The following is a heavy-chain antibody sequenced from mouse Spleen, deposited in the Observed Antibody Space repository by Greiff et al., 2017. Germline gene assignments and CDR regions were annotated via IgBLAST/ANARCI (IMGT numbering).Heavy chain of an antibody. V-gene: IGHV5-4*01. D-gene: IGHD1-1*01. CDR1: GFTFSSYA. J-gene: IGHJ1*03. CDR2: ISDGGSYT. Sequence: DVKLVESGGGLVKPGGSLKLSCAASGFTFSSYAMSWVRQTPEKRLEWVATISDGGSYTYYPDNVKGRFTISRDNAKNNLYLQMSHLKSEDTAMYYCAREGYGSRDWYFDVWGTGTTVTVSS. CDR3: AREGYGSRDWYFDV.